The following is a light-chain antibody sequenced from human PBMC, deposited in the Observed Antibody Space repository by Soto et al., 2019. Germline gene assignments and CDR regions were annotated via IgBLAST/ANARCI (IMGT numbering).Light chain of an antibody. CDR3: CSYAGSSTLV. V-gene: IGLV2-23*01. Sequence: QSALTQPASVSGSPGQSITISCTGTSSDAGCYNLVSWYQQHPGKAPKVVIYEDTKRPSGVSNHFSGSKSGNTASLTTSGLQAEDEADYYCCSYAGSSTLVFGGGTKLTVL. CDR2: EDT. CDR1: SSDAGCYNL. J-gene: IGLJ3*02.